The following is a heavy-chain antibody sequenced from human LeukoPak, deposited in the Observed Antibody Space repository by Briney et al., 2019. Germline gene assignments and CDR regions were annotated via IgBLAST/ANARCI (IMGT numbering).Heavy chain of an antibody. CDR2: IYTSGST. D-gene: IGHD2-2*01. V-gene: IGHV4-61*02. J-gene: IGHJ4*02. CDR3: ARAIWESCSSTSCYYFDY. Sequence: SQTLSLTCTVSGGSISSGSYYWSWIRQPAGKGLEWIGRIYTSGSTNYNPSLKSRVTISVDTSKSQFSLKLSSVTAADTAVYYCARAIWESCSSTSCYYFDYWGQGTLVTVSS. CDR1: GGSISSGSYY.